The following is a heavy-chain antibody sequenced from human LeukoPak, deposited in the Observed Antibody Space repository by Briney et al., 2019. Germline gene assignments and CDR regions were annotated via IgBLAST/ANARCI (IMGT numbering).Heavy chain of an antibody. CDR1: GFTFSTNY. J-gene: IGHJ4*02. CDR2: IYSGGSP. CDR3: ARDLNYYYSSGYGH. D-gene: IGHD3-22*01. Sequence: GGSLRLSCAASGFTFSTNYMSWVRQAPGKGLEWVSVIYSGGSPYYADSVTGRFTISRDNSKNTLYLQMNSLSAEYKAVYYCARDLNYYYSSGYGHWGQGTLVTVSS. V-gene: IGHV3-53*01.